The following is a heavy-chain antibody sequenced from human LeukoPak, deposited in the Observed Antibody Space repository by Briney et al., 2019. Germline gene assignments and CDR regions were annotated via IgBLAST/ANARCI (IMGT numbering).Heavy chain of an antibody. V-gene: IGHV3-23*01. CDR1: GFTFSSYA. J-gene: IGHJ4*02. CDR3: AKVDNWKYGHHDF. D-gene: IGHD1-1*01. CDR2: ISGSDGTT. Sequence: GGSQRLSCAASGFTFSSYAMSWVRQAPGKGLEWVSSISGSDGTTYYADSVKGRFTISRDNSKYTLSLQMNSLRAEDTAVYYCAKVDNWKYGHHDFWGQGTLVTVSS.